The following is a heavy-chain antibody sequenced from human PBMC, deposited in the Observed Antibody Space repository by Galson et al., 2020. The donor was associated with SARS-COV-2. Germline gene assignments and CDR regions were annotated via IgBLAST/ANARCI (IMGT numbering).Heavy chain of an antibody. V-gene: IGHV1-24*01. CDR3: ATGTPLPRGFWFDP. J-gene: IGHJ5*02. D-gene: IGHD3-10*01. Sequence: GESLKISCEVSGYTLTELSMHWVRQAPGKGLEWMGGFDPEDGETIYAQKFQGRVTMTEDTSTDTAYMELSSLRSEDTAVYYCATGTPLPRGFWFDPWGQGTLVTVSS. CDR1: GYTLTELS. CDR2: FDPEDGET.